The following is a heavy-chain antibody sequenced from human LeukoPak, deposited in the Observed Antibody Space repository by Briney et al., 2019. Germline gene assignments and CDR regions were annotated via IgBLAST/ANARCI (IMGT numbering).Heavy chain of an antibody. CDR1: GYTFTDFY. D-gene: IGHD1-26*01. CDR2: INPNSGGT. J-gene: IGHJ3*02. V-gene: IGHV1-2*02. CDR3: AREPLTIVGASDAFDI. Sequence: ASVKVSCKASGYTFTDFYMHWVRQAPGQGLEWMGWINPNSGGTKYLQKSQGRVTLTRDTSISTAYMELTRLTSDDTAVYYCAREPLTIVGASDAFDIWGQGTMVAVSS.